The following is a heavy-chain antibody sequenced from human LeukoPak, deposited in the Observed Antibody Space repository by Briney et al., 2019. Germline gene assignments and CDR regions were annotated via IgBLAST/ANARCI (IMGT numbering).Heavy chain of an antibody. CDR1: GGSISSSNW. CDR2: IYHSGST. Sequence: SETLSLTCAVSGGSISSSNWWSWVRQPPGKGLEWIGEIYHSGSTNYNPSLKSRVTISVDKSKNQFSLKLSSVTAADTAVYYCARDIRDIAVAGTVVSLHWFDPWGQGTLVTVSS. J-gene: IGHJ5*02. V-gene: IGHV4-4*02. D-gene: IGHD6-19*01. CDR3: ARDIRDIAVAGTVVSLHWFDP.